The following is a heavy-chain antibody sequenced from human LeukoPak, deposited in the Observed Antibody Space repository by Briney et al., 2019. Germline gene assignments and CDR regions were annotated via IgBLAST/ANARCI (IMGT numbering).Heavy chain of an antibody. V-gene: IGHV3-11*01. CDR1: GFTFSDYY. D-gene: IGHD6-13*01. Sequence: GGSLRLSCAASGFTFSDYYMSWIRQAPGKGREWVSYISSSGSTIYYADSVKGRFTISRDNAKNSLYLQMNSLRAEDTAVYYCARAAASLYYYYYMDVWGKGTTVTISS. J-gene: IGHJ6*03. CDR3: ARAAASLYYYYYMDV. CDR2: ISSSGSTI.